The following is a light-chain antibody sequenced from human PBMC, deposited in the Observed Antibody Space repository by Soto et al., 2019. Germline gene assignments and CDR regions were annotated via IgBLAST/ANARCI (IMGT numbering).Light chain of an antibody. CDR3: SSYARNRDVL. CDR2: EVT. Sequence: QSVLTQPASVSGSPGQSVTISCTGTSSDVGGYNFVSWYQQHPGKAPKLMIYEVTKRPSGVPDRFSGSKSGNTASLTVSGLQAEDEADYYCSSYARNRDVLFGGGTKLTVL. V-gene: IGLV2-8*01. J-gene: IGLJ2*01. CDR1: SSDVGGYNF.